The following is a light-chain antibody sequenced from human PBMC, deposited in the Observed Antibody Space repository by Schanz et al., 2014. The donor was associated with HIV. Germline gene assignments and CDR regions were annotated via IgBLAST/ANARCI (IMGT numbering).Light chain of an antibody. CDR1: SSNIGAGYD. Sequence: QSVLTQPPSVSAAPGQKVTISCSGSSSNIGAGYDVHWYHQLPGTAPKLLIYRNNQRPSGVPDRFSGSKSGTSASLAISGLQSEDEADYYCAAWDVNLNGPVFGGGTKLTVL. CDR3: AAWDVNLNGPV. CDR2: RNN. V-gene: IGLV1-44*01. J-gene: IGLJ2*01.